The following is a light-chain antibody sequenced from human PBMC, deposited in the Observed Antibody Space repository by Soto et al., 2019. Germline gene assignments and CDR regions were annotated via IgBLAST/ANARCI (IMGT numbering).Light chain of an antibody. CDR1: SSDVGAYNY. CDR3: SSYTSGSTGV. V-gene: IGLV2-14*01. CDR2: EVS. Sequence: QSALTQPASVSGSPGQSITISCTGTSSDVGAYNYVSWYQQHPGKAPKLMIYEVSNRPSGVSNRFSGSKSGNTASLTISGLPAEDEGDYYCSSYTSGSTGVFGGGTKLTVL. J-gene: IGLJ3*02.